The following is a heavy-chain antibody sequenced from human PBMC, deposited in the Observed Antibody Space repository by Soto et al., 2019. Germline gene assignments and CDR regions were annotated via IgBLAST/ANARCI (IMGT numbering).Heavy chain of an antibody. Sequence: QLQLVQSGAEAKKPGASVTVSCKASGYTFPTSTISWVRQAPGQGLEWMGWIKAYSGNTNYAQKLQGRVTMTTDTSTNTAYMELRSLTTDDTAIYSCAIADYGDDDYWGQGTLVTVSS. V-gene: IGHV1-18*01. J-gene: IGHJ4*02. CDR3: AIADYGDDDY. CDR1: GYTFPTST. CDR2: IKAYSGNT. D-gene: IGHD4-17*01.